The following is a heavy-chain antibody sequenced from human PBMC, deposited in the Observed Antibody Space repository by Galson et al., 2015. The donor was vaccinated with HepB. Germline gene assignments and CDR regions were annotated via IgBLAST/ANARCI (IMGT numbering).Heavy chain of an antibody. CDR2: IIPIFGTA. V-gene: IGHV1-69*13. J-gene: IGHJ6*02. Sequence: SVKVSCKASGGTFGSYAISWVRQAPGQGLEWMGGIIPIFGTANYAQKFQGRVTITADESTSTAYMELSSLRSEDTAVYYCARDQSGFWSGYYKYYYYYGMDVWGQGTTVTVSS. D-gene: IGHD3-3*01. CDR1: GGTFGSYA. CDR3: ARDQSGFWSGYYKYYYYYGMDV.